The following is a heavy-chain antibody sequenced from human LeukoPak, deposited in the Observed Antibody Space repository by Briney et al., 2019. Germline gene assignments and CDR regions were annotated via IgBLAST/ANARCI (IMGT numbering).Heavy chain of an antibody. D-gene: IGHD4-17*01. J-gene: IGHJ3*02. CDR1: GFTVSSNY. V-gene: IGHV3-66*01. CDR3: ARDHPTVTHDAFDI. CDR2: IYSGGST. Sequence: GGSLRLSCAASGFTVSSNYMSWVRRAPGKGLEWVSVIYSGGSTYYADSVKGRFTISRDNSKNTLYLQMNSLRAEDTAVYYCARDHPTVTHDAFDIWGQGTMVTVSS.